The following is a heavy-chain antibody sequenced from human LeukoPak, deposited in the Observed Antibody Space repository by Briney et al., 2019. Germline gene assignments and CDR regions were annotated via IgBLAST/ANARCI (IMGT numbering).Heavy chain of an antibody. V-gene: IGHV1-2*02. J-gene: IGHJ4*02. CDR2: INPNSGGT. D-gene: IGHD1-1*01. CDR1: GYTFTGYY. Sequence: ASVKVSCKASGYTFTGYYIHWVRQAPGQGLQWMGWINPNSGGTNYAQKFQGRVTMTRDTSISTAYMELSRLRSGGTAVYYCARDGRGGRIAPWDYWGQGTLVTVSS. CDR3: ARDGRGGRIAPWDY.